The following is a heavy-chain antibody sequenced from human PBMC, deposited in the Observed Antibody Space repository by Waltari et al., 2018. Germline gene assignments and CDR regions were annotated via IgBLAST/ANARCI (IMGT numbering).Heavy chain of an antibody. D-gene: IGHD1-26*01. CDR1: GGSISSSSYY. V-gene: IGHV4-39*07. CDR2: IYYSGST. Sequence: QLQLQESGPGLVKPSETLSLTCTVSGGSISSSSYYWGWIRQPPGKGLEWIGSIYYSGSTYYNPSFKSRVTISVDTSKNQFSLKLSSVTAADTAVYYCSEVAVGAGMTLDYWGQGTLVTVSS. J-gene: IGHJ4*02. CDR3: SEVAVGAGMTLDY.